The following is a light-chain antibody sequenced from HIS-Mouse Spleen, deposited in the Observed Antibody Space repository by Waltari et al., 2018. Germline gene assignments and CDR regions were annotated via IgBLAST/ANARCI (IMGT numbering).Light chain of an antibody. CDR3: CSYAGSSTWV. J-gene: IGLJ3*02. Sequence: QSALTQPASVSGSPGQSITISCTATSSHVGIYNPVSWYQQHPGKAPKLMIYEGSKRPSGVSNRFSGSKSGNTASLTISGLQAEDEADYYCCSYAGSSTWVFGGGTKLTVL. V-gene: IGLV2-23*01. CDR1: SSHVGIYNP. CDR2: EGS.